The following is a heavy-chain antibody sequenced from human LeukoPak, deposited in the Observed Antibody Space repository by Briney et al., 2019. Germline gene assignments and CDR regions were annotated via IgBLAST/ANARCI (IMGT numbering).Heavy chain of an antibody. CDR1: GFSFSVFW. J-gene: IGHJ4*02. D-gene: IGHD3-22*01. V-gene: IGHV3-23*01. CDR3: AKDANYYDSSGYLIPFDY. CDR2: ISGNGHQT. Sequence: GGSLRLSCADSGFSFSVFWMHWVRQVPGKGLVWVSSISGNGHQTYYADSVKGRFSVSRDNSKNILYLQMDSLRADDSALYYCAKDANYYDSSGYLIPFDYWGQGTLVTVSS.